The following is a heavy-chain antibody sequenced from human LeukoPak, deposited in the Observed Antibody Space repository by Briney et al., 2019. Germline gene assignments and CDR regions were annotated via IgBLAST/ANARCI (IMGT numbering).Heavy chain of an antibody. CDR3: AKVSFDGGVIPYFDS. CDR1: GFSFTKYA. CDR2: MSSSGDST. Sequence: PGGSLRLSCAASGFSFTKYAMSWVRQAPGKGLEWVSGMSSSGDSTDYVDSVKGRFTISRDNSKNTLYLQMDSLRVEDTAVFYCAKVSFDGGVIPYFDSWGQGTVVTVSS. D-gene: IGHD3-16*02. V-gene: IGHV3-23*01. J-gene: IGHJ4*02.